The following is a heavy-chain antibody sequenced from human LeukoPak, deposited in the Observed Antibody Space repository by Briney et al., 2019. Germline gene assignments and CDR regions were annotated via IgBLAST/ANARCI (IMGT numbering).Heavy chain of an antibody. Sequence: PGGSLRLSCSASGFTFSRYAMHWVRQALEKGLEYVSAISSNGGSTYYADSVKGRFTISRDNSRNTLHLQMSSLRVEDTAVYYCVKDSSSGSYFDYWGQGTLVTVSS. V-gene: IGHV3-64D*06. CDR1: GFTFSRYA. D-gene: IGHD3-10*01. J-gene: IGHJ4*02. CDR3: VKDSSSGSYFDY. CDR2: ISSNGGST.